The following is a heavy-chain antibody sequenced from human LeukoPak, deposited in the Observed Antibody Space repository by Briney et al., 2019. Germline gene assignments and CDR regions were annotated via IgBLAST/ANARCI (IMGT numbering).Heavy chain of an antibody. D-gene: IGHD6-6*01. Sequence: GGSLRLSCAASGFTFSNYGMNWVREAPGKGLEWVSYISSSSSYIYYADSVKGRFTISRDNAKNSLYLQMNSLRAEDTAVYYCAKDSGSSSSGIDKWGQGTLVTVSS. V-gene: IGHV3-21*01. CDR3: AKDSGSSSSGIDK. J-gene: IGHJ4*02. CDR1: GFTFSNYG. CDR2: ISSSSSYI.